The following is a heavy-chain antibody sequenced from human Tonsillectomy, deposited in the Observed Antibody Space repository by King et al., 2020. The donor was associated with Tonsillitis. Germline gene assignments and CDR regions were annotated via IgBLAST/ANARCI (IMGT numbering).Heavy chain of an antibody. CDR3: ARRRGIDY. CDR2: IYYTGNT. CDR1: GGSISSSSYS. J-gene: IGHJ4*02. V-gene: IGHV4-39*01. Sequence: LQLQESGPGLVKPSETLSLTCTVSGGSISSSSYSWGWIRQPPGKGLEWIGSIYYTGNTYYNPSLQSRVTISIDTSKNQFSLKLTSVTAADTAVYYCARRRGIDYWGQGTLVTVSS.